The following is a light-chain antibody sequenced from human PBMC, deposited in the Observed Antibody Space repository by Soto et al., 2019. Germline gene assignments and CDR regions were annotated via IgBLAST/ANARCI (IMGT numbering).Light chain of an antibody. CDR3: QQLNNYPWT. CDR1: QGISGY. J-gene: IGKJ1*01. V-gene: IGKV1-9*01. CDR2: SAS. Sequence: DIQLTQSPSFLSASVGDRVTITCRASQGISGYLAWYQQKPLKAPKLLIYSASTLQSGVPSRFSGSGSGTEFTLTISSPQPEDFATYYCQQLNNYPWTFGQGTKVEIK.